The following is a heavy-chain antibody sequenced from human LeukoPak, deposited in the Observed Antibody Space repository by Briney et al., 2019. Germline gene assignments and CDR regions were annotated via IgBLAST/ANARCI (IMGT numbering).Heavy chain of an antibody. CDR3: ARGYYDSGGYYTEFAN. Sequence: SETLSLTCTVSGGSISSSHWSWLRQPAGKGLEWIGRIYGSGSTDYNPSLRSRITMSGDASRNKFSLKVTSVTAADTAVYFCARGYYDSGGYYTEFANWGQGTLVTVSS. CDR2: IYGSGST. V-gene: IGHV4-4*07. D-gene: IGHD3-22*01. CDR1: GGSISSSH. J-gene: IGHJ4*02.